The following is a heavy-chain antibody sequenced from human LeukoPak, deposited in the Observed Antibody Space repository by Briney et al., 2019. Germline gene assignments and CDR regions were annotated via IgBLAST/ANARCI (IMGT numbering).Heavy chain of an antibody. D-gene: IGHD6-19*01. Sequence: GGSLRLSCAASGFTFSSHTMSWVRQAPGKGLEWVSYISGTGSTISYADSVKGRFTISRDNAKNSLYLHMNSLRGDDAAVYYCASRVVVAGNDYWGRGTLVTVSS. J-gene: IGHJ4*02. CDR3: ASRVVVAGNDY. CDR2: ISGTGSTI. V-gene: IGHV3-48*04. CDR1: GFTFSSHT.